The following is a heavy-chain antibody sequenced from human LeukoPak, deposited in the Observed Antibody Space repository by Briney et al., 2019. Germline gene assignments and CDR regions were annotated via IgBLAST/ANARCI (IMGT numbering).Heavy chain of an antibody. J-gene: IGHJ4*02. D-gene: IGHD1-26*01. V-gene: IGHV3-30*04. CDR2: ISYDGSNK. CDR1: GFTFSSYA. Sequence: PGGSLRLSCAASGFTFSSYAMHWVRQAPGKGLEWVAVISYDGSNKYYADSVKGRFTISRDNSKNTLYLQMNSLRAEDTAVYYCARDGPGYVVGAHFDYWGQGTLVTVSS. CDR3: ARDGPGYVVGAHFDY.